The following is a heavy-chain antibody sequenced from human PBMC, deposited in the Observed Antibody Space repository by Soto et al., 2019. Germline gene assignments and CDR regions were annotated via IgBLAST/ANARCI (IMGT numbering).Heavy chain of an antibody. Sequence: QVQLVQSGAEVKKPGASVKVSCKASGYTFTSYAMHWVRQAPGQRLEWMGWINAGNGNTKYSQKFQGRVTITRDTSATTAYMDLSSLRSEDRAVYYCARVHSLATFQHWVHGTLVTVSS. J-gene: IGHJ1*01. CDR2: INAGNGNT. CDR3: ARVHSLATFQH. CDR1: GYTFTSYA. V-gene: IGHV1-3*01. D-gene: IGHD6-13*01.